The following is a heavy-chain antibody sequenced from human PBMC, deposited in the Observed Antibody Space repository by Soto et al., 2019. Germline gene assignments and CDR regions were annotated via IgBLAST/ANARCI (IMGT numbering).Heavy chain of an antibody. CDR1: GFTFSSYG. CDR2: IWYDGSNK. V-gene: IGHV3-33*01. D-gene: IGHD2-21*02. Sequence: SLRLSCAASGFTFSSYGMHWVRQAPGKGLEWVAVIWYDGSNKYYADSVKGRFTISRDNSKNTLYLQMNSLRAEDTAVYYCARDAWGDYYFDYWGQGNLVTFSS. J-gene: IGHJ4*02. CDR3: ARDAWGDYYFDY.